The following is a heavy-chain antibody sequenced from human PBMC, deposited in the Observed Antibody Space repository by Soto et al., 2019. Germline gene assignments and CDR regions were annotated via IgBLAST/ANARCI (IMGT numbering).Heavy chain of an antibody. D-gene: IGHD3-3*01. Sequence: ASVKVSCKASGYTFTSYDINWVRQATGQGLEWMGWMNPNSGNTGYAQKFQGRVTMTRNTSISTAYMELSSLRSEDTAVYYCAREGSGEEWVGGYGMDVWGQGTTVTVSS. CDR1: GYTFTSYD. CDR2: MNPNSGNT. J-gene: IGHJ6*02. CDR3: AREGSGEEWVGGYGMDV. V-gene: IGHV1-8*01.